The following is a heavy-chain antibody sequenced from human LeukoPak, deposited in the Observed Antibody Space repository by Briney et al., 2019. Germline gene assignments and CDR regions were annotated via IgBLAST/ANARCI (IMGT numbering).Heavy chain of an antibody. CDR3: AKCIVVVPAAIDY. V-gene: IGHV3-23*01. CDR2: ISGSGGST. Sequence: PGGSLRLSCAASRFTFSSYAMSWVRQAPGKGLEWVSAISGSGGSTYYADSVKGRFTISRDNSKNTLYLQMNSLRAEDTAVYYCAKCIVVVPAAIDYWGQGTLVTVSS. J-gene: IGHJ4*02. CDR1: RFTFSSYA. D-gene: IGHD2-2*01.